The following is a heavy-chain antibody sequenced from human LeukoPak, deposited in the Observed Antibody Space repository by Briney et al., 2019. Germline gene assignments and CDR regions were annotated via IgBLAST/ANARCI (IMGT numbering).Heavy chain of an antibody. D-gene: IGHD6-13*01. CDR1: GGSISSSSYY. Sequence: SETLSLTCTVSGGSISSSSYYWGWLRQPPGKGLEWIGSIYYSGSTHYNPSLKTRVTISVDPSKQQFSLNLSSLTPAHTAVYYCARCSRRSPMLATAGGDYYYHMDVWGEGTTVTVSS. CDR3: ARCSRRSPMLATAGGDYYYHMDV. V-gene: IGHV4-39*07. CDR2: IYYSGST. J-gene: IGHJ6*03.